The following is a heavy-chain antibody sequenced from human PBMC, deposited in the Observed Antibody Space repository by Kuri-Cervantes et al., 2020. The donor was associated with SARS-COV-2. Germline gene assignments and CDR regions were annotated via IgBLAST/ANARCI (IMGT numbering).Heavy chain of an antibody. CDR1: GFSFNDQY. CDR3: ANDPNRIHY. D-gene: IGHD2/OR15-2a*01. CDR2: IIGDSTVI. J-gene: IGHJ4*02. V-gene: IGHV3-11*01. Sequence: GGSLRLSCAVSGFSFNDQYMSWIRQAPGKGLEWVSHIIGDSTVIEYADSVKGRFIISRDNAKKSLYLQMNSLRAEDTAVYYCANDPNRIHYWGQGALVTVSS.